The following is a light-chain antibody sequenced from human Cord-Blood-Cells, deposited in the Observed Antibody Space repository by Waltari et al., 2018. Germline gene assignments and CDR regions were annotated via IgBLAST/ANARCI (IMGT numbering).Light chain of an antibody. CDR3: CSYAGSSTWV. Sequence: QSALTQPASVSGSPGQSITISCTGTSSDVGSYNLVSWYQQHPGKAPKLMIYEGSKRPSGVSIRFSGSKSGNTASLTFSGLQAEDEAYYYCCSYAGSSTWVFGGGTKLTVL. V-gene: IGLV2-23*01. CDR1: SSDVGSYNL. J-gene: IGLJ3*02. CDR2: EGS.